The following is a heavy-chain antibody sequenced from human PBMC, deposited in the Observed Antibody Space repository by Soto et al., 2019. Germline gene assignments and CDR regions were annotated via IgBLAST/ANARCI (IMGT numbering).Heavy chain of an antibody. CDR1: GYTFTGYY. CDR2: INPNSGGT. Sequence: ASVKVSCKASGYTFTGYYMHWVRQAPGQGLEWMGWINPNSGGTNYAQKFQGWVTMTRDTSISTAYMELSRLRSDDTAVYYCARGHGVAVVAATPSYYYGMDVWGQGTTVTSP. J-gene: IGHJ6*02. D-gene: IGHD2-15*01. V-gene: IGHV1-2*04. CDR3: ARGHGVAVVAATPSYYYGMDV.